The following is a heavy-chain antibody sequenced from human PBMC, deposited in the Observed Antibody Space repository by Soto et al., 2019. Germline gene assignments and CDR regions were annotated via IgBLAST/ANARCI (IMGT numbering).Heavy chain of an antibody. D-gene: IGHD2-15*01. CDR3: ARSESKPVAPYYYYIDV. V-gene: IGHV6-1*01. J-gene: IGHJ6*03. CDR2: TYYRSKWFN. CDR1: GDSVSGNSAA. Sequence: PSQTLSLTCAISGDSVSGNSAAWNWIRQSPSRGLEWLGRTYYRSKWFNDYAVSVKSRITINPDTSKNQFSLQLSSVTPEDTAVYYCARSESKPVAPYYYYIDVWGKGTTVTVSS.